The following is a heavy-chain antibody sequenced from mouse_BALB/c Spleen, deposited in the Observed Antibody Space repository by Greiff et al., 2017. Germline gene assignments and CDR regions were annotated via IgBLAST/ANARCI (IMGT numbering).Heavy chain of an antibody. CDR2: INPYNDGT. Sequence: VQLQQSGPELVKPGASVKMSCKASGYTFTSYVMHWVQQKPGQGLEWIGYINPYNDGTKYNEKFKGKATLTSDKSSSTAYMELSSLTSEDSAVYYCARGPLLRLQWYFDVWGAGTTVTVSS. V-gene: IGHV1-14*01. CDR1: GYTFTSYV. J-gene: IGHJ1*01. D-gene: IGHD1-2*01. CDR3: ARGPLLRLQWYFDV.